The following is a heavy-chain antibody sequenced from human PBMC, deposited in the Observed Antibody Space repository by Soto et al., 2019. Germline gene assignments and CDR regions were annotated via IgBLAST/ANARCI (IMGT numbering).Heavy chain of an antibody. CDR2: ISYDGSNK. Sequence: GGSLRLSCAASGFTFSSYGMHWVRQAPGKGLEWVAVISYDGSNKYYADCVKGRFTISRDNSKNTLYLQMNSLRAEDTAVYYCAKGPLWALPYYYYGMDVWGQGTTVTVSS. CDR1: GFTFSSYG. V-gene: IGHV3-30*18. D-gene: IGHD3-10*01. CDR3: AKGPLWALPYYYYGMDV. J-gene: IGHJ6*02.